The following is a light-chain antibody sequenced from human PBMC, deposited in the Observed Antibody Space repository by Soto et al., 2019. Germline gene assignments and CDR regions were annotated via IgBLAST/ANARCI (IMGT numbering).Light chain of an antibody. Sequence: EIVLTQSPDTLSLSPGERATLSCRASQSVSGSYFAWYQQKPGQAPRLLMYGVSTRATGIPDRFSGSGSGTDFTLTISRLEPEDFAVYYCQKYGRSPMWTFGQGTKVEIK. J-gene: IGKJ1*01. CDR1: QSVSGSY. V-gene: IGKV3-20*01. CDR3: QKYGRSPMWT. CDR2: GVS.